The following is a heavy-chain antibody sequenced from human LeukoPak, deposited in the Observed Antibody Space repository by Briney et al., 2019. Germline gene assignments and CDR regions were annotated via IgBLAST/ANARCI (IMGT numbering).Heavy chain of an antibody. Sequence: SETLSPTCTVSGGSISSYYWSWIRQPPGKGLEWIGYIYYSGSTNYNPSLKSQVTISVDTSKNQFSLKLSSVTAADTAVYYCALQVGATKGYAFDIWGQGTMVTVSS. CDR1: GGSISSYY. CDR3: ALQVGATKGYAFDI. V-gene: IGHV4-59*01. D-gene: IGHD1-26*01. CDR2: IYYSGST. J-gene: IGHJ3*02.